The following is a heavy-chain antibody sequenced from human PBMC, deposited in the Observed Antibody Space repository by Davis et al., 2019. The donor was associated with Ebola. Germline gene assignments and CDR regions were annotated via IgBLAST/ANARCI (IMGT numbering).Heavy chain of an antibody. J-gene: IGHJ4*02. D-gene: IGHD2-2*01. CDR3: AGGCSSTSCYGVFDY. CDR2: INHSGST. Sequence: GSLRLSCAVYGGSFSGYYWSWIRQPPGKGLEWIGEINHSGSTNYNPSLKSRVTISVDTSKNQFSLKLSSVTAADTAVYYCAGGCSSTSCYGVFDYWGQGTLVTVSS. CDR1: GGSFSGYY. V-gene: IGHV4-34*01.